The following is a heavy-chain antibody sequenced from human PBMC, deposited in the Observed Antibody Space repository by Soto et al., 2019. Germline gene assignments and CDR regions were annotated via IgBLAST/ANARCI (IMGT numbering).Heavy chain of an antibody. J-gene: IGHJ5*02. V-gene: IGHV1-18*01. CDR3: ARVVPGAEAWFGT. D-gene: IGHD2-2*01. CDR2: ISLYSDGT. Sequence: GASVKVSCKTSGYTFSNYGITWVRQAPGQPLEWLGWISLYSDGTNYAQKFQGRVSMTKDTSTTTAYMELRSLRSDDTAVYYCARVVPGAEAWFGTWGQGTLVTVSS. CDR1: GYTFSNYG.